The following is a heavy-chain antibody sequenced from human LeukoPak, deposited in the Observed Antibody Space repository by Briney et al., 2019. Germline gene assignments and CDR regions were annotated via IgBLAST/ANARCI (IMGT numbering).Heavy chain of an antibody. CDR2: IYYSGST. J-gene: IGHJ4*02. D-gene: IGHD3-9*01. CDR3: ARNVLRYFDWLLNWYYFDY. V-gene: IGHV4-39*01. Sequence: SETLSLTCTVSGGSISSSSYYWGWIRQPPGKGLEWIGSIYYSGSTYYNPSLKSRVTISVDASKNQFSLKLSPVTAADTAVYYCARNVLRYFDWLLNWYYFDYWGQGTLVTVSS. CDR1: GGSISSSSYY.